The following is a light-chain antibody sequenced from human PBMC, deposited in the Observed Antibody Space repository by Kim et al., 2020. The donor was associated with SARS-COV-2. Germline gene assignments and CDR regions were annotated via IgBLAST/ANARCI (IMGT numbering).Light chain of an antibody. J-gene: IGLJ2*01. CDR2: EYS. V-gene: IGLV6-57*03. CDR3: QSYDISNVI. CDR1: SRDIAERY. Sequence: TRTTSSTPPSRDIAERYVKWYQQRPGRAPTIGIYEYSKRASGVPDRFSGSIDSSSSSASLTISGLKTEDEADYYCQSYDISNVIFGGGTQLTVL.